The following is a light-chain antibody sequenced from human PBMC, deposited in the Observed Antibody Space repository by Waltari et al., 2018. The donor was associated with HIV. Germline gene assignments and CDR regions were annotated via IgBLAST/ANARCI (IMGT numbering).Light chain of an antibody. CDR2: ATS. CDR3: QQASSLPLT. J-gene: IGKJ4*01. CDR1: QSVGRW. V-gene: IGKV1-12*01. Sequence: DIQTTQSPSSVSASVGDRVTITCRASQSVGRWLVWYQQTPGKAPKLLIYATSTLQPGVPSRFSGSGSGTTFALTITSLQPEDFATYYCQQASSLPLTFGGGTKVDIK.